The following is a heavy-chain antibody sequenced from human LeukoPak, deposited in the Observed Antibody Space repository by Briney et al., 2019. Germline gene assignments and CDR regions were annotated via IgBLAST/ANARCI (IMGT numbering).Heavy chain of an antibody. J-gene: IGHJ4*02. CDR2: ISGGDGST. CDR3: AKGSGWYV. CDR1: GFTFNTYA. D-gene: IGHD6-19*01. V-gene: IGHV3-23*01. Sequence: PGGSLRLSCAASGFTFNTYAMNWVRRAPGKGLEWVSAISGGDGSTYYADSVKGRFTISRDNSKNTLYLQMNSLRAEDTAVYYCAKGSGWYVWGQGTLVTVSS.